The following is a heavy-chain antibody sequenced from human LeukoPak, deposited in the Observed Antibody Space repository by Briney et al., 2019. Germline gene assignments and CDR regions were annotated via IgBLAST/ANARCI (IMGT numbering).Heavy chain of an antibody. CDR2: VYYSGST. Sequence: PSETLSLTCTVSGGSISNYYWSWIRQPPGKGLEWIGYVYYSGSTNYNPSLKSRVTISVDTSKKQFSLKLSSVTAADTAVYYCARSGYSYGADAVDIWGQGTMVTVSS. D-gene: IGHD5-18*01. V-gene: IGHV4-59*01. J-gene: IGHJ3*02. CDR1: GGSISNYY. CDR3: ARSGYSYGADAVDI.